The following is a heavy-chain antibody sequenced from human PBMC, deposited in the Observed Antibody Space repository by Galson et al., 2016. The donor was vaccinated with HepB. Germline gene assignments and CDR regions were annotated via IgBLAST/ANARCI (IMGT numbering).Heavy chain of an antibody. CDR3: ACPTGGNWTDY. Sequence: SLRLSCAASGFTFNSYWMAWVRQAPGKGLEWVANIKPDGSEKYYVDSVKGRFTISRDNAKNSLYLQMNSLRVEDTAVYYLACPTGGNWTDYWGQGTLVTVSS. CDR2: IKPDGSEK. CDR1: GFTFNSYW. J-gene: IGHJ4*02. V-gene: IGHV3-7*05. D-gene: IGHD1-1*01.